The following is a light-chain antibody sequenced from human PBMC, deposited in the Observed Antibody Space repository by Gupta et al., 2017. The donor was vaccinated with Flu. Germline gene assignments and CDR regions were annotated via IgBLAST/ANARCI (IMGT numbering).Light chain of an antibody. Sequence: QSALTQPASVSGSPGPSITISCTGTSSDVGGYNYVSWYQQHPGKPPKLMIYEVNNRPPGVSNRCSGSKSGNTASLTITGRQTEDEADYHCSSYACGSTLLFGGGTRLTVL. CDR2: EVN. CDR3: SSYACGSTLL. J-gene: IGLJ2*01. CDR1: SSDVGGYNY. V-gene: IGLV2-14*01.